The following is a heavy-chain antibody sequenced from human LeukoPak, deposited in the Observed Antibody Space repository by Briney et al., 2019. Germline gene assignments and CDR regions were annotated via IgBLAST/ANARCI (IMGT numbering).Heavy chain of an antibody. CDR2: ISCDGSST. J-gene: IGHJ4*02. D-gene: IGHD3-16*01. CDR1: GFTLSSFW. CDR3: AAAGRGSLDY. Sequence: GGSLRLSCAASGFTLSSFWMHWVRQAPGKGLEWVSRISCDGSSTNYADSVKGRFAISRDAAKNTLFLQINSLRAEDTAVYFCAAAGRGSLDYWGQGTLVTVSS. V-gene: IGHV3-74*01.